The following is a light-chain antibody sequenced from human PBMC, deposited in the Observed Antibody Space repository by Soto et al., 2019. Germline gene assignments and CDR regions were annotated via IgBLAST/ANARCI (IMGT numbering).Light chain of an antibody. J-gene: IGLJ1*01. CDR1: SSDVGGYNY. Sequence: QSVLTQPRSVSGSPGQSVTISCTGTSSDVGGYNYVSWYQQLPGKAPKLMIYDVTKRPSGVPDRFSGSKSGNTASLTISGLQAEDEADYYCCSYAGTYTFVFAAGTKVTAL. CDR2: DVT. CDR3: CSYAGTYTFV. V-gene: IGLV2-11*01.